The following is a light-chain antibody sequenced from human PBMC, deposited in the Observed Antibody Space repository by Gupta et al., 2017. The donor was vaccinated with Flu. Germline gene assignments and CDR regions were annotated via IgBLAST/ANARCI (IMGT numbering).Light chain of an antibody. V-gene: IGKV3-11*01. J-gene: IGKJ4*01. CDR1: QSVSSY. Sequence: PGARATLSCRASQSVSSYLAWYQQKPGQAPRLLIYDASNRATGIPARFSGSGSGTDFTLTISSLEPEDFAVYYCQQRSNWLTFGGGTKVEI. CDR2: DAS. CDR3: QQRSNWLT.